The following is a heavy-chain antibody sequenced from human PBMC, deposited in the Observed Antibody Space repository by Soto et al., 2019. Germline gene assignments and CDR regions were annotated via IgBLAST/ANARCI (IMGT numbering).Heavy chain of an antibody. V-gene: IGHV3-30-3*01. Sequence: QVQLVESGGGVVQPGRSLRLSCAASGFTFNNYAIHWVRQAPGKGLEWVAVISYDGTNKYYADSVQGRFTISRDNSKNTLYLQMNSPRPEDTAVYYCARPDSPASSSWPPDYWGQGTLVTVSS. CDR2: ISYDGTNK. D-gene: IGHD6-13*01. CDR1: GFTFNNYA. J-gene: IGHJ4*02. CDR3: ARPDSPASSSWPPDY.